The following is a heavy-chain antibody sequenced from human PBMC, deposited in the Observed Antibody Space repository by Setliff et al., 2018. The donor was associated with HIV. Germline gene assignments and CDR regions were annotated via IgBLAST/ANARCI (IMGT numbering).Heavy chain of an antibody. V-gene: IGHV3-7*01. CDR3: ARRAPGWFGEFDY. CDR1: GFTLSSYW. D-gene: IGHD3-10*01. Sequence: GGSLRLSCAASGFTLSSYWMSWVRQAPGKGLEWVANIKQDGTATNYVDSVKGRFTISRDNSKNTLYLQMNSPRAEDTAVYYCARRAPGWFGEFDYWGQGTLVTV. CDR2: IKQDGTAT. J-gene: IGHJ4*02.